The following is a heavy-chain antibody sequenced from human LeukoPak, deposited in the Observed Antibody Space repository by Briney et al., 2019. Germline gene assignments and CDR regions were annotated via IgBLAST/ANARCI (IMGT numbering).Heavy chain of an antibody. CDR2: IYYSGST. J-gene: IGHJ5*02. Sequence: SETLSLTCTVSGGSISSYYWSWIRQPPGKGLEWIGYIYYSGSTNYNPSLKSRVTISVDTSKNQFSLKLSSVTAADTAVYYCARSRLQQLVWFDPWGQGTLVTVSS. V-gene: IGHV4-59*12. CDR3: ARSRLQQLVWFDP. CDR1: GGSISSYY. D-gene: IGHD6-13*01.